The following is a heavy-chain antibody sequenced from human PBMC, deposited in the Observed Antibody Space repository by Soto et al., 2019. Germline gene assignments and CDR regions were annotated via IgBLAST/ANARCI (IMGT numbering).Heavy chain of an antibody. J-gene: IGHJ4*02. CDR3: ARDLGGWTDY. CDR2: INAGNGNI. CDR1: GYTFTSYA. Sequence: QVQLVQSGAEVKKPGASVKVSCKASGYTFTSYAMQWVRQAPGQRLEWMGWINAGNGNIKYSQKLQGRVTITRDTSASTAYMELSRLRSEDTTVYYCARDLGGWTDYWGQGTLVTVSS. D-gene: IGHD6-19*01. V-gene: IGHV1-3*01.